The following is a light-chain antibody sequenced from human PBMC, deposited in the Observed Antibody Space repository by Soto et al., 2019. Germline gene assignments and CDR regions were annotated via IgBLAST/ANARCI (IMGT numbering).Light chain of an antibody. V-gene: IGKV1-5*01. CDR3: HQYKSYLYS. Sequence: DLPITQAPATLSATVGARVTITCRASQTIGTWLAWYQHKTGKAPKFLIYHASSLETGVPSRFSGILSGTAGNLKFTNLKTEDGATDEGHQYKSYLYSFCQGTKVEIK. J-gene: IGKJ2*01. CDR2: HAS. CDR1: QTIGTW.